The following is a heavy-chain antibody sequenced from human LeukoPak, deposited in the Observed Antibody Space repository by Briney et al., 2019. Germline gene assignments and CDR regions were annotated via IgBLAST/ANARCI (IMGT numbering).Heavy chain of an antibody. V-gene: IGHV1-3*01. J-gene: IGHJ5*02. CDR2: INAGNGNT. CDR1: GYSFTSYW. Sequence: GESLKISCKGSGYSFTSYWIGWVRQAPGQRLEWMGWINAGNGNTKYSQKFQGRVTITRDTSASTAYMELSSLRSEDTAVYYCARNPIKYSYGSTWFDPWGQGTLVTVSS. CDR3: ARNPIKYSYGSTWFDP. D-gene: IGHD5-18*01.